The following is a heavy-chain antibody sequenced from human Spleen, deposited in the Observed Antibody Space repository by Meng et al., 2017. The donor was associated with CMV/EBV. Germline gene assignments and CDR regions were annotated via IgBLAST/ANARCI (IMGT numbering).Heavy chain of an antibody. J-gene: IGHJ4*02. CDR1: TFNSYT. CDR2: IIPIFGTT. Sequence: TFNSYTFNWVRQAPGHGLEWMGRIIPIFGTTNYTKKFQGRITITTDESTSTAYMTLSSLRSEDTAVYYCAGEPEPTYPEYTGYYFDPWGQGTLVTVSS. V-gene: IGHV1-69*05. D-gene: IGHD1-26*01. CDR3: AGEPEPTYPEYTGYYFDP.